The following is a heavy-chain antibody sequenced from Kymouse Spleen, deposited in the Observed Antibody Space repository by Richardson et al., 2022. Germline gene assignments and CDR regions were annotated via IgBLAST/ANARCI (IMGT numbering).Heavy chain of an antibody. V-gene: IGHV3-15*01. CDR3: TTYCTNGPSGGWFDP. CDR2: IKSKTDGGTT. J-gene: IGHJ5*02. Sequence: EVQLVESGGGLVKPGGSLRLSCAASGFTFSNAWMSWVRQAPGKGLEWVGRIKSKTDGGTTDYAAPVKGRFTISRDDSKNTLYLQMNSLKTEDTAVYYCTTYCTNGPSGGWFDPWGQGTLVTVSS. CDR1: GFTFSNAW. D-gene: IGHD2-8*01.